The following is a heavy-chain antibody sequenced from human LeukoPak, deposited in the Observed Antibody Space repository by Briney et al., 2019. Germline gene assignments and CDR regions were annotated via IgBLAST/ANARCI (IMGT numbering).Heavy chain of an antibody. Sequence: SGTLSLTCTVSGGSISSSSYYWGWIRQPPGKGLEWIGSIYYSGSTYYNPSLKSRVTISVDTSKNQFSLKLSSVTAADTAVYYCARGVSGAARPPWRGMRYFDYWGQGTLVTVSS. D-gene: IGHD6-6*01. V-gene: IGHV4-39*07. J-gene: IGHJ4*02. CDR1: GGSISSSSYY. CDR3: ARGVSGAARPPWRGMRYFDY. CDR2: IYYSGST.